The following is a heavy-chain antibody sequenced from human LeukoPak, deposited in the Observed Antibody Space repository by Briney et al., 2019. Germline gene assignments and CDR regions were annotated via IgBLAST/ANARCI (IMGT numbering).Heavy chain of an antibody. CDR1: GFTFSTYW. V-gene: IGHV3-74*01. D-gene: IGHD3-22*01. Sequence: TGGSLRLSCAASGFTFSTYWMHWVRHAPGKGLVWVSRIKSDGSTNYADSVKGRFTIPRDNAKNTVSLQMNSLRPEDTGVYYCARAPSEIGGYYPEYFRHWGQGTLVTVSS. J-gene: IGHJ1*01. CDR2: IKSDGST. CDR3: ARAPSEIGGYYPEYFRH.